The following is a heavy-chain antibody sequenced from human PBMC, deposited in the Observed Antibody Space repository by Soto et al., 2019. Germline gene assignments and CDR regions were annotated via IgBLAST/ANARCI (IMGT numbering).Heavy chain of an antibody. Sequence: SETLSLTCTVSGGSISSYYWSWIRQPPGKGLEWIGYIYYSGSTNYNPSLKSRVTISVDTSKNQFSLKLSSVTAADTAVYSCARDPRDGGMDVWGKGPPVT. CDR1: GGSISSYY. J-gene: IGHJ6*04. CDR2: IYYSGST. CDR3: ARDPRDGGMDV. V-gene: IGHV4-59*01.